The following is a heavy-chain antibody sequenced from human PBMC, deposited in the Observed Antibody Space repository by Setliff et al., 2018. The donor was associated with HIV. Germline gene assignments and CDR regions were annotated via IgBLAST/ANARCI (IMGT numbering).Heavy chain of an antibody. J-gene: IGHJ4*02. Sequence: SETLSLTCTVSGGSISSYYWGWIRQPAGKGLEWIGRIYTSGSTNYNPSLKSRVTMSVDTSKNQFSLKLSSVTAADTAVYYCARLEVRSFYGYRNSPDYWGQGTLVTVSS. CDR3: ARLEVRSFYGYRNSPDY. D-gene: IGHD5-18*01. CDR2: IYTSGST. CDR1: GGSISSYY. V-gene: IGHV4-4*07.